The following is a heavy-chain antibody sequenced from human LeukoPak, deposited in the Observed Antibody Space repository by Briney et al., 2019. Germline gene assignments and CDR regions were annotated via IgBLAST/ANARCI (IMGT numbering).Heavy chain of an antibody. D-gene: IGHD3-16*01. CDR3: AKDLSPGGAADAFDI. V-gene: IGHV3-NL1*01. CDR1: GFTFSSYS. CDR2: TYSGGST. Sequence: PGGSLRLSCAASGFTFSSYSMNWVRQAPGKGLEWVSVTYSGGSTYYADSVKGRFTISRDNSKNTLYLQMNSLRAEDTAVYYCAKDLSPGGAADAFDIWGQGTMVTVSS. J-gene: IGHJ3*02.